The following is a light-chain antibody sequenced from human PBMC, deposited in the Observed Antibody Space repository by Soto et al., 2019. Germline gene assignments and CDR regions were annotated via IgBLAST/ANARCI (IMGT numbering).Light chain of an antibody. CDR1: SSDVGGYNY. V-gene: IGLV2-14*01. CDR2: DVS. CDR3: SSYTSSITVV. Sequence: QSALTQPASVSGSPGQSITISCTGTSSDVGGYNYVSWYQQHPGKAPRLMIYDVSFRPSGVSNRFSGSKSGNTASLTISGLQAEDEADYYCSSYTSSITVVFGGGTKLTVL. J-gene: IGLJ2*01.